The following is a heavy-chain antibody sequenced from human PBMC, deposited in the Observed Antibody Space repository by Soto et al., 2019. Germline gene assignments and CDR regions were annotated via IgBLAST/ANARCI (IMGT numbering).Heavy chain of an antibody. CDR1: GFPFSNFA. CDR2: SSASGRST. CDR3: ARDGNWLDVFFDH. D-gene: IGHD6-19*01. Sequence: EVQLLESGGGLVQPGGSLRLSCAASGFPFSNFAMSWVRQAPGKGLEWVSISSASGRSTYHADSVKGRFTISRDNARDTLFLHMTRLRAEDTAVYYCARDGNWLDVFFDHWGQGTLVTVSS. J-gene: IGHJ4*02. V-gene: IGHV3-23*01.